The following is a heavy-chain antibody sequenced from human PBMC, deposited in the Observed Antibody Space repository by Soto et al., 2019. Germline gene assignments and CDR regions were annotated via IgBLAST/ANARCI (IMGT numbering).Heavy chain of an antibody. D-gene: IGHD2-21*01. J-gene: IGHJ4*02. V-gene: IGHV1-69*02. CDR3: AITYCRDNSCPRDFDF. CDR1: GGTFNTYT. CDR2: FIPILDMA. Sequence: QVQVVQSGAEVKKPASSVKVSCKPSGGTFNTYTVNWVRLAPGHGLEWMGRFIPILDMANYAQKFQDRVTITADRSTFTAYMELNSLTSADTAVYYCAITYCRDNSCPRDFDFWGPGTRVTVSS.